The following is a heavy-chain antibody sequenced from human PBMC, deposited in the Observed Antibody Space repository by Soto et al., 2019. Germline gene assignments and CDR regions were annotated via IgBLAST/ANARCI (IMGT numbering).Heavy chain of an antibody. Sequence: QVQLVESGGGVVQPGRSLRLSCAASGFTFSSYAMHWVRQAPGKGLEWVAVISYDGSNKYYADSVKGRLTISRDNSKNTLYLQMNSLRAEDTAVYYCARDPRLVLVHLFAYWGQGTLVTVSS. J-gene: IGHJ4*02. V-gene: IGHV3-30-3*01. CDR2: ISYDGSNK. D-gene: IGHD6-19*01. CDR1: GFTFSSYA. CDR3: ARDPRLVLVHLFAY.